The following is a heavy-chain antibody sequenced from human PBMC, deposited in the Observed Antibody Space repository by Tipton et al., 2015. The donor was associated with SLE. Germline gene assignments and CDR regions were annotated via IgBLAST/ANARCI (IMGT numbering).Heavy chain of an antibody. D-gene: IGHD1-14*01. Sequence: TLSLTCTVSGGSISSYYWSWIRQAPGKGLEWIGYIYYSGSTNYNPSLKSRVTISVDTSKNQFSLKLSSVTAAETAVYYCARGNPSLFDYWGQGTLVTVSS. CDR1: GGSISSYY. CDR2: IYYSGST. CDR3: ARGNPSLFDY. V-gene: IGHV4-59*01. J-gene: IGHJ4*02.